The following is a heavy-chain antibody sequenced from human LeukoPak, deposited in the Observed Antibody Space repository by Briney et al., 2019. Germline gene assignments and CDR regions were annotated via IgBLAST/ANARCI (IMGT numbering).Heavy chain of an antibody. CDR1: GFTFSSYW. CDR3: ARVVEVPAAQYYYYYYYMDV. CDR2: IKQDGSEK. Sequence: GGSLRLSCAASGFTFSSYWMSWVRQAPGKGLEWVANIKQDGSEKYYVDSVKGRFTISRDNAKNSLYLQMNSLRAEDTAVYYCARVVEVPAAQYYYYYYYMDVWSKGTTVTVSS. J-gene: IGHJ6*03. V-gene: IGHV3-7*01. D-gene: IGHD2-2*01.